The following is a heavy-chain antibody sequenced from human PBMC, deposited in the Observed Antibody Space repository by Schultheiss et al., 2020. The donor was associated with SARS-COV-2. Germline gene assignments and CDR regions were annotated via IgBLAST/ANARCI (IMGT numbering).Heavy chain of an antibody. CDR3: TTAVEWELPINWFDP. CDR1: GGSISSYY. CDR2: IYYSGST. D-gene: IGHD1-26*01. J-gene: IGHJ5*02. Sequence: SQTLSLTCTVSGGSISSYYWSWIRQPPGKGLEWIGYIYYSGSTNYNPSLKSRVTISVDTSKNQFSLKLSSVTAADTAVYYCTTAVEWELPINWFDPWGQGTLVTVSS. V-gene: IGHV4-59*08.